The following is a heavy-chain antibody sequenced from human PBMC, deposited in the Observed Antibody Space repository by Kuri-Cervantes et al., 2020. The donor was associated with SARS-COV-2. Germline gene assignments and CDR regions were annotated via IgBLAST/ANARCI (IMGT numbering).Heavy chain of an antibody. CDR3: ARDDGGGDYRTLDY. CDR2: ISSSSSYI. Sequence: GGSLRLSCAASGFTFSSYSMNWVRQAPGKGLEWVSSISSSSSYIYYADSVKGRFTISRDNAKNSLYLQMNSLRAEDTAVYYCARDDGGGDYRTLDYWGQGTLVTVSS. CDR1: GFTFSSYS. V-gene: IGHV3-21*01. D-gene: IGHD4-11*01. J-gene: IGHJ4*02.